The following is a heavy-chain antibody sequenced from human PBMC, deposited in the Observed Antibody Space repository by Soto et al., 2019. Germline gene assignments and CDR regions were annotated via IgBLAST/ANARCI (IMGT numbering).Heavy chain of an antibody. J-gene: IGHJ5*02. CDR1: GGTFSSYT. D-gene: IGHD5-12*01. CDR2: IIPILGIA. CDR3: ARDFSYSGYDIQKNWFDP. V-gene: IGHV1-69*04. Sequence: AASVKVSCKASGGTFSSYTISWVRQAPGQGLEWMGRIIPILGIANYAQKFQGRVTITADKSTSTAYMELSSLRSEDTAVYYCARDFSYSGYDIQKNWFDPWGQGTLVTVSS.